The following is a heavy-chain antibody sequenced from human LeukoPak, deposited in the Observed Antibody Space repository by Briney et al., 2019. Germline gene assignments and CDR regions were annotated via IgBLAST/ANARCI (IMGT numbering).Heavy chain of an antibody. Sequence: PGGSLRLSCAASGFTFSSYEMNWVRQAPGKGLEWVSYISSSGSTIYYADSVKGRFTISRDNAKNSLYLQMNSLRAEDTAVYYCARAPGLMVFEYYFDYWGQGTLVTVSS. J-gene: IGHJ4*02. CDR2: ISSSGSTI. V-gene: IGHV3-48*03. D-gene: IGHD3-10*01. CDR3: ARAPGLMVFEYYFDY. CDR1: GFTFSSYE.